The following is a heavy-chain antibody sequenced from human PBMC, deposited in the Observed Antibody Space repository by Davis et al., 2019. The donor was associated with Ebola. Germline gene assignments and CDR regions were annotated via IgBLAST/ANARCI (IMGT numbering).Heavy chain of an antibody. CDR3: ARDKFSPAGHSYYYYYGMDV. CDR1: GFIFKNSI. CDR2: LSPGGDDK. J-gene: IGHJ6*02. V-gene: IGHV3-23*01. Sequence: PGGSLRLSCVASGFIFKNSIMSWVRQTPGGGLEWVSGLSPGGDDKWYIESVKGRFTISRDNSKNTLYLQMNSLRAEDTAVYYCARDKFSPAGHSYYYYYGMDVWGQGTTVTVSS.